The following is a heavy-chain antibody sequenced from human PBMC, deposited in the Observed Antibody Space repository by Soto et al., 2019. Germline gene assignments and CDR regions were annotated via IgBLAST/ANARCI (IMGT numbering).Heavy chain of an antibody. CDR2: ISSSGSTI. CDR3: ARVADYNDSSGYFY. CDR1: GFTFSSYN. Sequence: EVQLVESGGGLVQPGGSLRLSCAASGFTFSSYNMNWVRQAPGKGLEWVSYISSSGSTIYYADSVKGRFTISRDNAKNSLYLQMNSLRAEDTVVYYCARVADYNDSSGYFYWGQGTLVTVSS. V-gene: IGHV3-48*01. J-gene: IGHJ4*02. D-gene: IGHD3-22*01.